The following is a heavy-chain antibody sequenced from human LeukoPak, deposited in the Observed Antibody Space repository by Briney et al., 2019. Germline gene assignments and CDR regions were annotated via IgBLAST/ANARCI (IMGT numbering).Heavy chain of an antibody. V-gene: IGHV3-30-3*01. D-gene: IGHD1-7*01. J-gene: IGHJ4*02. CDR2: ISYDGSNK. CDR1: GFTFSSYA. CDR3: ARSPNWNYALDY. Sequence: GGSLRLSCAASGFTFSSYAMHWVRQAPGKGLEWVAVISYDGSNKYYADSVKGRFTISRDNSKNTLYLQMNSLRAEDTAVYYCARSPNWNYALDYWGQGTLVTVSS.